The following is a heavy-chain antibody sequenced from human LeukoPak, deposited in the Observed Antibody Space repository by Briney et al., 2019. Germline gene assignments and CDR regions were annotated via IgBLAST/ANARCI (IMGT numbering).Heavy chain of an antibody. D-gene: IGHD3-10*01. CDR1: GFTFSSYS. CDR3: TTDPRYYYGSGSPSPRIDY. CDR2: IKSKTDGETT. Sequence: GGSLRLSCAASGFTFSSYSMHWVRQAPGKGLEWVGRIKSKTDGETTDYAAPVKGRFTISRDDSKNTLFLQMNSLKTEDTAVYYCTTDPRYYYGSGSPSPRIDYWGQGTLVTVSS. J-gene: IGHJ4*02. V-gene: IGHV3-15*01.